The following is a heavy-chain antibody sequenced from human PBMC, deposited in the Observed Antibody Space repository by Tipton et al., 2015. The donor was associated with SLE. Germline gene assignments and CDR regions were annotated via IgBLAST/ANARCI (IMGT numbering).Heavy chain of an antibody. V-gene: IGHV4-39*07. CDR1: GGSISSSSYY. Sequence: TLSLTCTVSGGSISSSSYYWGWIRQPPGKGLEWIGEINHSGSTNYNPSLKSRVTISVDTSKNQFSLKLSSVTAADTAVYYCAFWSCPWGQGTLVTVSS. CDR2: INHSGST. CDR3: AFWSCP. D-gene: IGHD3-3*01. J-gene: IGHJ4*02.